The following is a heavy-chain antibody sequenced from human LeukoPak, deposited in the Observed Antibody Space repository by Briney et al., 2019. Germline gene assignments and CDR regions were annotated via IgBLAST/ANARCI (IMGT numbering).Heavy chain of an antibody. Sequence: GGSLRLSCAGSGFTFGGYGMHRFRQTPGKGLEWVAVIAYDGSRAFYADSVKGRFTISRDNSKNTMSVQMDDLRAEDTAVYYCTRYNNDHFDYWGQGTLVTVSS. CDR3: TRYNNDHFDY. D-gene: IGHD1-14*01. CDR1: GFTFGGYG. J-gene: IGHJ4*02. CDR2: IAYDGSRA. V-gene: IGHV3-33*01.